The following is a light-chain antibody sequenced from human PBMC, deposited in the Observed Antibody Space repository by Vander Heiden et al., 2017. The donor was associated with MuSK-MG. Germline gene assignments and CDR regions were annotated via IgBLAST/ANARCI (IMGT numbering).Light chain of an antibody. V-gene: IGLV2-14*01. CDR2: KVS. CDR1: RSDVGGYNY. Sequence: QSDLTPTASVSGSPGQSTTISCNGTRSDVGGYNYATWYPQRTGKAHQLLIYKVSHRPSGVSNRFSGSKSGNTAPLTISGLQAEDEADYYCSSYTSSSTHYVFGTGTKFTVL. J-gene: IGLJ1*01. CDR3: SSYTSSSTHYV.